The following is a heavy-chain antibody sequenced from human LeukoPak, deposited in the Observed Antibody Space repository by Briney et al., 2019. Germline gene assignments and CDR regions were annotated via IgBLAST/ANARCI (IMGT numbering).Heavy chain of an antibody. CDR3: ARERKEWEVLQDY. CDR1: GFNFVSYS. Sequence: GGSLRLSCAASGFNFVSYSMTWVRQAPGKGLEWVSSISSSGNNVFYADSVKGRFTISRDNAKNSLYLQMDSLRAEHTALYFCARERKEWEVLQDYWGHGTLVTVSS. D-gene: IGHD1-26*01. V-gene: IGHV3-21*04. J-gene: IGHJ4*01. CDR2: ISSSGNNV.